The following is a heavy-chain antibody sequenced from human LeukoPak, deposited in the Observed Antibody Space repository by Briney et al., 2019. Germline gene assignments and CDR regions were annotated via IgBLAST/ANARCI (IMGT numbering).Heavy chain of an antibody. J-gene: IGHJ6*03. CDR2: IIGSGGST. V-gene: IGHV3-23*01. CDR3: AKDMNEAAAEVQDYYYYMDV. D-gene: IGHD6-13*01. CDR1: GFTFTTYD. Sequence: GGTLRLSCAASGFTFTTYDMSWVRQAPGKGLEWVSAIIGSGGSTYYADSVKGRFTISRDNSKNSLYLQMNSLRAEDTALYYCAKDMNEAAAEVQDYYYYMDVWGKGTTVTVSS.